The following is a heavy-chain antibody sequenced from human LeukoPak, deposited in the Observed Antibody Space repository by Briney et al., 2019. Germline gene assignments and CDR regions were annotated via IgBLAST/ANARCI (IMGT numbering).Heavy chain of an antibody. CDR2: IYYSGST. CDR3: ARAAMTTVTFDY. CDR1: GGSISSYY. J-gene: IGHJ4*02. Sequence: SETLSLTCTVSGGSISSYYWSWIRQPPGKGLEWIGYIYYSGSTNYNPSLKSRVTLSGDTSKNQFSLKLSSVTAADTAVYYCARAAMTTVTFDYWGQGTLVTVSS. D-gene: IGHD4-17*01. V-gene: IGHV4-59*01.